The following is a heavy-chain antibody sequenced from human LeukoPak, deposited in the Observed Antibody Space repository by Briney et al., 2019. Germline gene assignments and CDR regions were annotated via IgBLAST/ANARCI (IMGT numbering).Heavy chain of an antibody. CDR3: TRDQRSWYFDL. J-gene: IGHJ2*01. Sequence: GRSLRLSCAASGFTFSDYGMHWVRQAPGKGLEWLAVIWHDGKNKAHADSVKGRFTISRDNSKNTLYLELNTLRAEDTAVYYCTRDQRSWYFDLWGRGTLVTVSS. V-gene: IGHV3-33*01. CDR1: GFTFSDYG. CDR2: IWHDGKNK.